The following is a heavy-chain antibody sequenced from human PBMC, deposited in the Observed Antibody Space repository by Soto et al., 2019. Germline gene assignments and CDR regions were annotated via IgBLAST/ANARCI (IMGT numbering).Heavy chain of an antibody. Sequence: SETLSLTCAVYGGSFSGYYWSWIRQPPGKGLEWIGEINHSGSTNYNPSLKSRVTISLDTSKNQFSLKLSSVTAADTAVYYCARAPYYDSSGYYYFWGQGTLVTVSS. D-gene: IGHD3-22*01. CDR3: ARAPYYDSSGYYYF. J-gene: IGHJ4*02. CDR2: INHSGST. CDR1: GGSFSGYY. V-gene: IGHV4-34*01.